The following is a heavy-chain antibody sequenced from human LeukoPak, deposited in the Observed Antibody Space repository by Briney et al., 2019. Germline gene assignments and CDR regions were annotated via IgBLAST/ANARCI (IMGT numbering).Heavy chain of an antibody. J-gene: IGHJ5*02. D-gene: IGHD1-26*01. CDR3: ARGASGSYFWFDP. V-gene: IGHV4-59*01. Sequence: SETLSLTCTVSGGSISSYYWSWIRQPPGKGLEWIGYIYYSGSTDYNPSLKSRVTISVDTSKNQFSLKLSSVTAADTAVYYCARGASGSYFWFDPWGQGTLVTVSS. CDR2: IYYSGST. CDR1: GGSISSYY.